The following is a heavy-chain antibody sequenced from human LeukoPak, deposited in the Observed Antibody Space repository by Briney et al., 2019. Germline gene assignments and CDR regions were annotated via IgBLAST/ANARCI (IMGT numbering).Heavy chain of an antibody. D-gene: IGHD2-2*01. CDR3: ARVTSGMRYNWFDP. CDR2: IHPRSGYS. J-gene: IGHJ5*02. Sequence: ALVKVSCKTSGYTFTDYDVNWVRQAPGQGLEWMGYIHPRSGYSESAQRFQGRLSMTRDVSTDTAYMELSTLTSDDTAVYYCARVTSGMRYNWFDPWGQGTLIIVSS. CDR1: GYTFTDYD. V-gene: IGHV1-8*01.